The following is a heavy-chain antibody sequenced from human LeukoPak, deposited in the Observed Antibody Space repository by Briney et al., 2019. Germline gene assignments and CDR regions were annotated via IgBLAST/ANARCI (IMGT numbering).Heavy chain of an antibody. Sequence: GGSLRLSCAASGHTFKKYWMSWARPAPGKGREWVANINGVGSEKYYVDSAKGGFTISRDSTKSSLYLRMNRLRAEDTAVYYCARRGYYDSVRYWHDYWGQGTLVTVSS. D-gene: IGHD3-22*01. CDR3: ARRGYYDSVRYWHDY. V-gene: IGHV3-7*01. J-gene: IGHJ4*02. CDR1: GHTFKKYW. CDR2: INGVGSEK.